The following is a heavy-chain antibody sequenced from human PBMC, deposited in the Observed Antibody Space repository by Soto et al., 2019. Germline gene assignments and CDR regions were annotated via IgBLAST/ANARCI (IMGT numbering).Heavy chain of an antibody. V-gene: IGHV1-69*13. CDR3: ARDGWGLPTVVPAAIHYGMDV. Sequence: SVKVSCKASGGTFSSYAISWVRQAPGQGLEWMGGIIPIFGTANYAQKFQGRVTITADESTSTAYMELSSLRSEDTAVCYCARDGWGLPTVVPAAIHYGMDVWGQGTTVTVSS. J-gene: IGHJ6*02. D-gene: IGHD2-2*01. CDR1: GGTFSSYA. CDR2: IIPIFGTA.